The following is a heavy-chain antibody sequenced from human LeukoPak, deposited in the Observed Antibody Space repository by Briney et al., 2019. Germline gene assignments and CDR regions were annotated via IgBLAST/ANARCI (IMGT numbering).Heavy chain of an antibody. J-gene: IGHJ4*02. CDR2: IKSKTDGGTT. Sequence: GGSLRLSCAASGFTFSNAWMSWVRQAPGKGLEWVGRIKSKTDGGTTDYAAPVKGRFTISRDDSKNTLYLQMNSLKTEDTAVYYCTTHGSGSYYYFDYWGQGTLVTVSS. CDR1: GFTFSNAW. CDR3: TTHGSGSYYYFDY. D-gene: IGHD3-10*01. V-gene: IGHV3-15*01.